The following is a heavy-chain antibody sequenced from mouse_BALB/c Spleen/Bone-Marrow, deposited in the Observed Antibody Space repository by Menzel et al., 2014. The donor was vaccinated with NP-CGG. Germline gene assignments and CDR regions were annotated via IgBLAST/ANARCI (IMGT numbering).Heavy chain of an antibody. Sequence: VQLQQSGAELAKPGASVKMSCKASGFPFXTYWMHWFKQRPGQGLEWIGYIDPSTGHTEYNQNFKDKATLTADKSSSTAYMQLSSLTSEDSAVYYCARPYRYDKEFAYWGQGTLVTVSA. CDR3: ARPYRYDKEFAY. D-gene: IGHD2-14*01. CDR2: IDPSTGHT. V-gene: IGHV1-7*01. CDR1: GFPFXTYW. J-gene: IGHJ3*01.